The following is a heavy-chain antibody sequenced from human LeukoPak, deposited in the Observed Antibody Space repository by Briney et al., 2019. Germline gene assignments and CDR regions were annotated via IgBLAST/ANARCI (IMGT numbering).Heavy chain of an antibody. J-gene: IGHJ5*02. Sequence: SGGSLRLSCAASGFTFSDYNMSWIRQAPGKGLEWVAVISYDGSNKYYADSVKGRFTISRDNSKNTLYLQMNSLRPEDTAVYYCAKAGAYCSSTSCYSFNWFDPWGQGTLVTVSS. CDR2: ISYDGSNK. V-gene: IGHV3-30*18. CDR3: AKAGAYCSSTSCYSFNWFDP. CDR1: GFTFSDYN. D-gene: IGHD2-2*01.